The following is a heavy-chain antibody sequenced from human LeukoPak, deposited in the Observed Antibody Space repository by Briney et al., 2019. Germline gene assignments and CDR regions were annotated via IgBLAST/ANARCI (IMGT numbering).Heavy chain of an antibody. CDR1: GYTFTNYY. V-gene: IGHV1-2*02. J-gene: IGHJ3*02. CDR3: ARVREDYGDYPLEGAFDI. D-gene: IGHD4-17*01. CDR2: INPNSGGT. Sequence: ASVKVSCKASGYTFTNYYIHWVRQAPGQGLEWMGWINPNSGGTNYAQKFQGRVTMTRDTSISTGYMELSSLRSDDTAAYYCARVREDYGDYPLEGAFDIWGQGTMVTVSS.